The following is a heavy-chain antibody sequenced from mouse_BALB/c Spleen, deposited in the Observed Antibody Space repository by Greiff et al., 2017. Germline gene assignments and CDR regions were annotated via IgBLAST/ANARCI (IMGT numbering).Heavy chain of an antibody. CDR2: INPYNDGT. J-gene: IGHJ2*01. Sequence: VHVKQSGPELVKPGASVKMSCKASGYTFTSYVMHWVKQKPGQGLEWIGYINPYNDGTKYNEKFKGKATLTSDKSSSTAYMELSSLTSEDSAVYYCARSAMIYFDYWGQGTTRTVSS. CDR3: ARSAMIYFDY. V-gene: IGHV1-14*01. CDR1: GYTFTSYV. D-gene: IGHD2-4*01.